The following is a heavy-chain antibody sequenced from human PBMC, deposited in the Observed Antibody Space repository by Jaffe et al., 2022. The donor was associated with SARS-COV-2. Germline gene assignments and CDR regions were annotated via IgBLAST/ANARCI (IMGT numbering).Heavy chain of an antibody. V-gene: IGHV4-34*01. CDR2: INHSGST. CDR1: GGSFSGYY. CDR3: ARAASYCSGGSCYPRQLDY. J-gene: IGHJ4*02. D-gene: IGHD2-15*01. Sequence: QVQLQQWGAGLLKPSETLSLTCAVYGGSFSGYYWSWIRQPPGKGLEWIGEINHSGSTNYNPSLKSRVTISVDTSKNQFSLKLSSLTAADTAVYYCARAASYCSGGSCYPRQLDYWGQGTLVTVSS.